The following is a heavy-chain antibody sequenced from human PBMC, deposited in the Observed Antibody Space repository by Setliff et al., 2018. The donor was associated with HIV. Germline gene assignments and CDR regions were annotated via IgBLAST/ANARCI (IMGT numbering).Heavy chain of an antibody. CDR3: ARTSHDYGDYSFDY. CDR1: GGSISSGDYY. J-gene: IGHJ4*02. Sequence: SETLSLTCTVSGGSISSGDYYWSWIRQPPGKGLEWIGYIYYSGSTYYNPSLKSRVTISVDTSKNQFSLKLSSVTAADTAVYYCARTSHDYGDYSFDYWGQGTLVTVSS. D-gene: IGHD4-17*01. V-gene: IGHV4-30-4*08. CDR2: IYYSGST.